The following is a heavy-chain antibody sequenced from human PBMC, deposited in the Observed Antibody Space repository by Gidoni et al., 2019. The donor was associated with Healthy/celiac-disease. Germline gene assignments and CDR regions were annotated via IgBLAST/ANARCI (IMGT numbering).Heavy chain of an antibody. D-gene: IGHD6-13*01. CDR2: FDPEDGET. J-gene: IGHJ4*02. V-gene: IGHV1-24*01. CDR3: ATIPKKIAAAAPIYFDY. CDR1: GYTLTDLS. Sequence: QVQLVQSGAEVKKPGASVKVSCKVSGYTLTDLSMHWVRQAPGKGLEWMGGFDPEDGETIYAQKFQGRVTMTEDTSTDTAYMELSSLRSEDTDVYYCATIPKKIAAAAPIYFDYWGQGTLVTVSS.